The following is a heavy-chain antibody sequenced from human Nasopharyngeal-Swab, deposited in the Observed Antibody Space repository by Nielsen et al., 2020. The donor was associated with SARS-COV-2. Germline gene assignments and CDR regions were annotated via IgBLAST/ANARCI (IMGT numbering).Heavy chain of an antibody. CDR2: IKQDESEK. D-gene: IGHD1-26*01. J-gene: IGHJ5*02. Sequence: WIRQPPGKGLEWVANIKQDESEKYYVDSVKGRFTVSRDNAKESLYLQMNSLRAEDTAVYYCARRISGGYDPWGQGTLVTVSS. CDR3: ARRISGGYDP. V-gene: IGHV3-7*03.